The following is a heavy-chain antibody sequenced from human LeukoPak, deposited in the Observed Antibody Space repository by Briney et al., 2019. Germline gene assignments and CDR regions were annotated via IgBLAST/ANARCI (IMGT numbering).Heavy chain of an antibody. Sequence: SVKVSCTASGYTFTGYYMHWVRQAPGQGLEWMGGIITIFGTANYAQKFQGRVTVTADKSTSTAYMELSSLRSEDTAVYYCARAGYSSSSRGYYYYYYYMDVWGKGTTVTVSS. CDR1: GYTFTGYY. CDR2: IITIFGTA. J-gene: IGHJ6*03. D-gene: IGHD6-6*01. CDR3: ARAGYSSSSRGYYYYYYYMDV. V-gene: IGHV1-69*06.